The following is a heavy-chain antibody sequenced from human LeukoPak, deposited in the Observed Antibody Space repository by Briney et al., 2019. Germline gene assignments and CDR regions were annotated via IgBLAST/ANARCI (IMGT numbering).Heavy chain of an antibody. CDR3: ARALVGGGIYFDY. CDR2: IYSGGST. CDR1: GFTVSSNY. D-gene: IGHD1-26*01. Sequence: GGSLRLSCAASGFTVSSNYMSWVRQAPGKGLEWVSVIYSGGSTYYADSVKGRFTISRDNSKNTLYLQMNSLRAEDTAVYYCARALVGGGIYFDYWGQGTLVTVSS. V-gene: IGHV3-66*01. J-gene: IGHJ4*02.